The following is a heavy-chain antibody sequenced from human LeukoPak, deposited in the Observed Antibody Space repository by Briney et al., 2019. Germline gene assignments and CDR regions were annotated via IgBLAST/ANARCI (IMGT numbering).Heavy chain of an antibody. V-gene: IGHV4-39*07. CDR1: GGSISSSSYY. CDR3: GRFRMAAAPG. CDR2: IYYGGST. Sequence: SETLSLTCTVSGGSISSSSYYWGWIRQPPGKGLERIGSIYYGGSTYYSPSLKSRVTVSVDTSKNQLSLKLTSVTAADTAVYYCGRFRMAAAPGWGQGTLVTVSS. D-gene: IGHD6-13*01. J-gene: IGHJ1*01.